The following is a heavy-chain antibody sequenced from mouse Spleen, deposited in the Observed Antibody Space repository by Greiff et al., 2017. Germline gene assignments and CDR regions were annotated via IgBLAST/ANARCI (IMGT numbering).Heavy chain of an antibody. D-gene: IGHD1-1*01. Sequence: EVMLVESGGGLVKLGGSLKLSCAASGFTFSSYAMSWVRQTPEKRLEWVATISSGGGNTYYPDSVKGRFTISRDNAKNTLYLQMSSLKSEDTAMYYCARHRVTTVVSYYFDYWGQGTTLTVSS. V-gene: IGHV5-9*01. CDR3: ARHRVTTVVSYYFDY. CDR1: GFTFSSYA. CDR2: ISSGGGNT. J-gene: IGHJ2*01.